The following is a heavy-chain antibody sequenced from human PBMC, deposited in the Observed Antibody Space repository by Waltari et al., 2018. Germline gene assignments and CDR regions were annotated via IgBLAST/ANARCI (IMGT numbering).Heavy chain of an antibody. D-gene: IGHD6-19*01. Sequence: QLQLQASGPGLVKPSETLSFTCTVSGGSISRSSYYWGWIRQPPGKGLEWIGSIYYSGSTYYNPSLKSRVTISVDTSKNQFSLKLSSVTAADTAVYYCATKRESSASGFDYWDQGTLVTVSS. CDR2: IYYSGST. CDR1: GGSISRSSYY. V-gene: IGHV4-39*01. CDR3: ATKRESSASGFDY. J-gene: IGHJ4*02.